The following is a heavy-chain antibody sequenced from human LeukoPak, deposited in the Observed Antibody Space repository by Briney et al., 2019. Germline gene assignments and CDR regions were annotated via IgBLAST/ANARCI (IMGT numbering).Heavy chain of an antibody. Sequence: GGSLRLSCAASGFTFSSYWMSCVRQAPGKGLEWVANIKQDGSEKYYVDSVKGRFTISRDNAKNSLYLQMNSLRAEDTAVYYCARATYYYDSSGYYYWGQGTLVTVSS. CDR3: ARATYYYDSSGYYY. D-gene: IGHD3-22*01. CDR2: IKQDGSEK. CDR1: GFTFSSYW. J-gene: IGHJ4*02. V-gene: IGHV3-7*01.